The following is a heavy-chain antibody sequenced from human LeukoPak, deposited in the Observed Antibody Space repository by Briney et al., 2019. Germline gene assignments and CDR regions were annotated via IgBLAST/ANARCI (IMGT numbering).Heavy chain of an antibody. J-gene: IGHJ5*02. D-gene: IGHD6-13*01. Sequence: GGSLRLSCAASGFTFSSYAMSWVRQAPGKGLEWVSSISSSSSYIYYADSVKGRFTISRDNAKNSLYLQMNSLRAEDTAVYYCARAAAPKSNWFDPWGQGTLVTVSS. V-gene: IGHV3-21*01. CDR3: ARAAAPKSNWFDP. CDR2: ISSSSSYI. CDR1: GFTFSSYA.